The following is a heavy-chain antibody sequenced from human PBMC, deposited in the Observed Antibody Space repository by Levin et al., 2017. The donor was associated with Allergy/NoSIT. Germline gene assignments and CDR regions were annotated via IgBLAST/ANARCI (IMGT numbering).Heavy chain of an antibody. CDR3: ARRSGNILTGPLYYYYGMDV. V-gene: IGHV4-59*08. D-gene: IGHD3-9*01. Sequence: SETLSLTCTVSGGSISSYYWSWIRQPPGKGLEWIGYIYYSGSTNYNPSLKSRVTISVDTSKNQFSLKLSSVTAADTAVYYCARRSGNILTGPLYYYYGMDVWGQGTTVTVSS. CDR1: GGSISSYY. CDR2: IYYSGST. J-gene: IGHJ6*02.